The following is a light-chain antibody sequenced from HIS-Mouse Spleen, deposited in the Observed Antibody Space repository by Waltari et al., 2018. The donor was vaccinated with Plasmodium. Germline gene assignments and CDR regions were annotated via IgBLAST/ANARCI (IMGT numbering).Light chain of an antibody. Sequence: SYELTQPPPVSVSPGQTARITCSGVALPKKYAYWYQEKSGQATVLVIYEDSKRPSGIPERFSGASSGTMATWTIRGAQVEDEADYYCYSTDSSGNHRVFGGGTKLSVL. CDR3: YSTDSSGNHRV. CDR1: ALPKKY. CDR2: EDS. J-gene: IGLJ3*02. V-gene: IGLV3-10*01.